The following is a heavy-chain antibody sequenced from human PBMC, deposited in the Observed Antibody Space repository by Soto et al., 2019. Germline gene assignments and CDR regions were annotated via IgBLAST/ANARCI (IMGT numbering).Heavy chain of an antibody. CDR3: AREGVGRDGYKSAAFDI. CDR1: GGSISSSNW. V-gene: IGHV4-4*02. CDR2: IYHSGST. Sequence: QVQLQESGPGLVKPSGTLSLTCAVSGGSISSSNWWSWVRQPPGKGLEWIGEIYHSGSTNYNPSLKRRVTISVDKSKNQFSLKLSSVTAADTAVYYCAREGVGRDGYKSAAFDIWGQGTMVTVSS. D-gene: IGHD5-12*01. J-gene: IGHJ3*02.